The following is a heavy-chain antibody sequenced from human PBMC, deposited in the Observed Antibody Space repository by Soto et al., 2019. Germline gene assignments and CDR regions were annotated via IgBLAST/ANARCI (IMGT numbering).Heavy chain of an antibody. CDR2: IYHSGST. CDR1: GGSISSSNW. CDR3: ARDNSPAGTSAFDI. J-gene: IGHJ3*02. Sequence: SETLSLTCAVSGGSISSSNWWSWVRQPPGRGLEWIGEIYHSGSTNYNPSLKSRVTISVDKSKNQFSLKLSSVTAADTAVYYCARDNSPAGTSAFDIWGQGTMVTVSS. V-gene: IGHV4-4*02. D-gene: IGHD1-7*01.